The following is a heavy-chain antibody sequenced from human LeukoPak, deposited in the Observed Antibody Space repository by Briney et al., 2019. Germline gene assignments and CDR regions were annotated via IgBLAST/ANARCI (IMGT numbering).Heavy chain of an antibody. D-gene: IGHD5-12*01. Sequence: ASVKVSCKASGYTFTGYYMHWVRQAPGQGLEWMGWISAYNGNTNYAQKLQGRVTMTTDTSTSTAYMELRSLRSDDTAVYYCASSSGYDRGDYHYYMDVWGKGTTVTISS. CDR2: ISAYNGNT. CDR1: GYTFTGYY. CDR3: ASSSGYDRGDYHYYMDV. V-gene: IGHV1-18*04. J-gene: IGHJ6*03.